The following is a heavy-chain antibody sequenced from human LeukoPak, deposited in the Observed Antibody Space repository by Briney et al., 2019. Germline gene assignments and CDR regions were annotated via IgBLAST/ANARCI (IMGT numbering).Heavy chain of an antibody. V-gene: IGHV1-8*01. CDR1: GYTFTSYV. D-gene: IGHD1-26*01. J-gene: IGHJ4*02. CDR2: MHSNKGNT. Sequence: ASVKVSCKASGYTFTSYVIHWVRQAPGQGLEWMGWMHSNKGNTDNAQRFHARVTMTRNTSISTANMELSSLRSEDTAVYYCATLRVRSGSYPFDYGGQGTLVTVSS. CDR3: ATLRVRSGSYPFDY.